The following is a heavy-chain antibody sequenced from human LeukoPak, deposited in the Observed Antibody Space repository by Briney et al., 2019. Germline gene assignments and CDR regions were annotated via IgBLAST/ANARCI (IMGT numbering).Heavy chain of an antibody. D-gene: IGHD4-17*01. CDR3: ARALTTVTYDDFDI. CDR1: GGSISGYY. V-gene: IGHV4-59*01. CDR2: IYYSGST. J-gene: IGHJ3*02. Sequence: TSETLSLTCTVSGGSISGYYWSWIRQSPGKGLEWIGYIYYSGSTNYNPSLKSRVTISVDTSKNQFSLKLSSVTAADTAVYYCARALTTVTYDDFDIWGQGTMVTVSS.